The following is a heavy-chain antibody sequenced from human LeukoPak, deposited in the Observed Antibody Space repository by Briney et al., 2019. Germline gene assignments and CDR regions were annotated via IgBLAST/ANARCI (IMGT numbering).Heavy chain of an antibody. CDR2: IYYSGST. CDR1: GGSISSYY. CDR3: AREVVAAAGTVDY. Sequence: SETLSLTCSVSGGSISSYYWSWIRQPPGKGLEWIGYIYYSGSTNYNPSLKSRVTISVDTSKNQFSLKLSSVTAADTAVYYCAREVVAAAGTVDYWGQGTLVTVSS. V-gene: IGHV4-59*01. J-gene: IGHJ4*02. D-gene: IGHD6-13*01.